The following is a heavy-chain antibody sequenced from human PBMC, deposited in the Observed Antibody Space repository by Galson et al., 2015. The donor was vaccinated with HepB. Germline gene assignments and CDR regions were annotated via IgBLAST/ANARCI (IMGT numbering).Heavy chain of an antibody. V-gene: IGHV3-30*18. CDR1: GFTFSSYG. D-gene: IGHD3-10*01. CDR3: AKGPSGSGSYAAFDI. CDR2: ISYDGSNK. J-gene: IGHJ3*02. Sequence: SLRLSCAASGFTFSSYGMHWVRQAPGKGLEWVAVISYDGSNKYYADSVKGRLTISRDNSKNTLYLQMNSLRAEDTAVYYCAKGPSGSGSYAAFDIWGQGTMVTVSS.